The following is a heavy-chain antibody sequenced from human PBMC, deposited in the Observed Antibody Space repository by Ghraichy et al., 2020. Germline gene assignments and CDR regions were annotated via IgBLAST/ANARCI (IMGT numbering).Heavy chain of an antibody. CDR1: GFTFSSYS. CDR2: ISYDGSVK. CDR3: ARDPQVFGAAWSGGLGV. V-gene: IGHV3-30*03. Sequence: GESLNISCAASGFTFSSYSMHWVRQAPGKGLEWVAVISYDGSVKYYADSVKGRFTISRDDSKATLYLQMSGLRAEDTALYFCARDPQVFGAAWSGGLGVCGQGTLVTVSS. D-gene: IGHD3-16*01. J-gene: IGHJ4*02.